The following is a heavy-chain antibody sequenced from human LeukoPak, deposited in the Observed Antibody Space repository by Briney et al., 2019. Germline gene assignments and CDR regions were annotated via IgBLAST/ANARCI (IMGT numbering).Heavy chain of an antibody. V-gene: IGHV1-46*01. J-gene: IGHJ4*02. D-gene: IGHD3-16*01. CDR3: ATYTAGGEDY. Sequence: ASVKASCKASGYTFTSDYMHWVRQAPGQGREWMGIINPSGGSTSYTQKFQGRVIMTRDTSTSTVYMELSSLRSEDTAVYYCATYTAGGEDYWGQGTLVTVSS. CDR1: GYTFTSDY. CDR2: INPSGGST.